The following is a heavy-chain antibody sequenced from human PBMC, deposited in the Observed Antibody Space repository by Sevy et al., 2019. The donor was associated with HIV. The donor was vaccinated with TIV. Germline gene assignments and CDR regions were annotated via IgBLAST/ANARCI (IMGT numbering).Heavy chain of an antibody. J-gene: IGHJ3*02. V-gene: IGHV3-23*01. CDR2: IYGSGSTT. Sequence: GGSLRLSCKPSGFTVVSYAMNWVRQAPGKGLERVSTIYGSGSTTYHADSLRGRFSISRDDSKNTLYLQMNSLKTEDTAVYYCAGGRFDSSGSFDAFDIWGQGTMVTVSS. CDR1: GFTVVSYA. CDR3: AGGRFDSSGSFDAFDI. D-gene: IGHD3-22*01.